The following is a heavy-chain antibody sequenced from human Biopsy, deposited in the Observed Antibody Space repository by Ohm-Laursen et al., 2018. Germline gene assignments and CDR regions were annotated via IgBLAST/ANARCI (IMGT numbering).Heavy chain of an antibody. CDR1: NVSFSSFY. V-gene: IGHV4-34*01. CDR3: ARDSGILNYGNFKYYHYYGMDV. Sequence: TLSLTCAVYNVSFSSFYWSWIRQPPGKGLEWIGEISHTGSTNYNPPLKSRVSMSVDTSRNQVSLTLSSVTAADTAVYYCARDSGILNYGNFKYYHYYGMDVWGQGTKVTVSS. D-gene: IGHD4-11*01. J-gene: IGHJ6*02. CDR2: ISHTGST.